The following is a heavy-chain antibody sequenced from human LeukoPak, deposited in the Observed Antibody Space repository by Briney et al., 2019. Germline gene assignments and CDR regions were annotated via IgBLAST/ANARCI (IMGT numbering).Heavy chain of an antibody. D-gene: IGHD1-14*01. J-gene: IGHJ3*02. CDR1: GLTFSTYA. V-gene: IGHV3-23*01. CDR3: ARGSAYRTDGFDI. CDR2: ISGTGSST. Sequence: QPGGSLRLSCAASGLTFSTYAWSLVRQAPGKGLEWVSAISGTGSSTYFAGSVKGRFTISRDNSKNTLSLQVSSLRVEDTAVYYCARGSAYRTDGFDIWGQGTMVTVSS.